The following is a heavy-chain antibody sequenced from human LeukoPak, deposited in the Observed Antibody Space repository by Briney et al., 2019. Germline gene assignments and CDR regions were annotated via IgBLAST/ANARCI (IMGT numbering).Heavy chain of an antibody. CDR1: GFTFSSYA. D-gene: IGHD6-6*01. V-gene: IGHV3-23*01. Sequence: PGRSLRLSCAASGFTFSSYAMSWVRQAPGKGLEWVSAISGSGGSTYYADSVKGRFTISRDNSKNTLYLQMNSLRAEDTAVYYCAKDQDSSSSGLSLHWGQGTLVTVSS. CDR3: AKDQDSSSSGLSLH. CDR2: ISGSGGST. J-gene: IGHJ4*02.